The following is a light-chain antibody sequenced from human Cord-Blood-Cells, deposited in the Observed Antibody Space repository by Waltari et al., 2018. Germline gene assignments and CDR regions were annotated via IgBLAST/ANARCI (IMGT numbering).Light chain of an antibody. CDR3: QQYDNLPRVT. J-gene: IGKJ2*01. CDR1: QDISNY. CDR2: DAS. Sequence: DIQMTQSPSSLSASVGDRVTITCQASQDISNYLNWYQQKPGKAPKPLNYDASNLETGVPSRFSGSGSGTDFTFTISSLQPEDIATYYCQQYDNLPRVTFGQGTKLEIK. V-gene: IGKV1-33*01.